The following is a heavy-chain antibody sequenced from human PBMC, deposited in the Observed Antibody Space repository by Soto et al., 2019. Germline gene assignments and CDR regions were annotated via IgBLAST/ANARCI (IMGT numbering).Heavy chain of an antibody. J-gene: IGHJ3*02. V-gene: IGHV1-2*04. CDR1: GYTFIGYY. D-gene: IGHD3-10*01. CDR2: INPNRGGT. CDR3: ARGRTYYYGSGSYQGAFDI. Sequence: QVQLVQSGAEVKKPGASVKVSCKASGYTFIGYYMHWVRQAPGQGLEWMGWINPNRGGTNYVQKFQGWFSMTRDTSISTAYMELSRLRSDGTAVYYCARGRTYYYGSGSYQGAFDIWGQGTMVTVSS.